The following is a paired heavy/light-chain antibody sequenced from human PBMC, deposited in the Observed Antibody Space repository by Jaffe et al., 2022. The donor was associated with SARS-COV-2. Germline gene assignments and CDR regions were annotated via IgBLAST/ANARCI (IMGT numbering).Heavy chain of an antibody. V-gene: IGHV4-39*01. J-gene: IGHJ4*02. CDR2: IYYSGNT. Sequence: QLQLQESGPGLVKPSETLSLTCTVSGDSISSSSYYWGWIRQPPGKGLEWIGSIYYSGNTYYNPSLQSRVTISVDRSKNQFSLKLSSVTAADTAVYYCARHTRVSYCFDYWGQGILVTVSS. CDR3: ARHTRVSYCFDY. CDR1: GDSISSSSYY.
Light chain of an antibody. CDR1: SSDVGGYNY. J-gene: IGLJ3*02. CDR2: DVN. Sequence: QSALTQPASVSGSPGQSITISCTGTSSDVGGYNYVSWYQQHPGKAPKLMIYDVNNRPSGVSNRFSGSKSGNTASLTISGLQAEDEADYYCSSYTSGSTLEVFGGGTRLTVL. V-gene: IGLV2-14*01. CDR3: SSYTSGSTLEV.